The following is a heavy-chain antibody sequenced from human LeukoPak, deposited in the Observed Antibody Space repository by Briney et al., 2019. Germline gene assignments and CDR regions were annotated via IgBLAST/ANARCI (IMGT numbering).Heavy chain of an antibody. D-gene: IGHD1-1*01. J-gene: IGHJ4*02. V-gene: IGHV3-30*02. Sequence: GGSLRLSCAASGVTFRIYAMYWVRQAPGKGLGWVAFILLDGSLITYADSVRGRFTISRDNSKNTLYLQRSSLGAEDTAVYYCVKDGTTASYFDYWGQGTLVTVSS. CDR2: ILLDGSLI. CDR1: GVTFRIYA. CDR3: VKDGTTASYFDY.